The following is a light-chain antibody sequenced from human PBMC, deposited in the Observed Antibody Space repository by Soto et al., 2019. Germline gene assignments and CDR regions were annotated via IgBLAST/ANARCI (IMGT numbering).Light chain of an antibody. V-gene: IGLV2-23*01. CDR3: SSYSCRNTLL. Sequence: QSALTQPASVSGSPGQSITISCTGTISDVGGYNLVSWYLFHPGRAPKLLIHEGGKRPSGVSSRYSGSKSGNTASLTIYGLRPEDEADYYCSSYSCRNTLLFGGGTKVTVL. J-gene: IGLJ2*01. CDR2: EGG. CDR1: ISDVGGYNL.